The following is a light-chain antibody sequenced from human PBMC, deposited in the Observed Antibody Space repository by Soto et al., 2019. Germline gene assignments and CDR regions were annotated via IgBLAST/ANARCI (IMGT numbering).Light chain of an antibody. CDR1: LSVSSSY. CDR2: GAS. V-gene: IGKV3-20*01. J-gene: IGKJ5*01. CDR3: QQSGSSPIT. Sequence: ENVGTKSPGTLSLSTGERATLSCRASLSVSSSYLAWYQQKPGQAPRLLIYGASSRATGIPDRFSGSGSGTDFTLTISRLEPEDFAVYYCQQSGSSPITFGQGTRLEIK.